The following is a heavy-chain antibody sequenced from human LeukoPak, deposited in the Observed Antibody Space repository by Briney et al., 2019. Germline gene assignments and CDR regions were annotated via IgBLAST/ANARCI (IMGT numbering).Heavy chain of an antibody. CDR1: GYTFTSYG. Sequence: ASVKVSCKASGYTFTSYGISWVRQAPGQGLEWMGWISAYNGNTNYAQKLQGRVTMTTDTSTSTAYMELRSLRSDDTAVYYCARSGYYGSGSYHNWFDPGAREPWSPSPQ. CDR2: ISAYNGNT. D-gene: IGHD3-10*01. J-gene: IGHJ5*02. CDR3: ARSGYYGSGSYHNWFDP. V-gene: IGHV1-18*04.